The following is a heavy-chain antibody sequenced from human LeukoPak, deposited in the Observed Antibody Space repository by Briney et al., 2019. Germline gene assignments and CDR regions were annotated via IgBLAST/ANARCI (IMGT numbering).Heavy chain of an antibody. V-gene: IGHV4-39*06. CDR2: IYYSGST. D-gene: IGHD3-9*01. CDR3: ARDAAGEGRLVITWFDA. CDR1: GGSISSSSYY. J-gene: IGHJ5*02. Sequence: SETLSLTCTVSGGSISSSSYYWGWIRQPPGKGLEWIGSIYYSGSTYYNPSLKSRVTITVDMSKNQFALKLNSVSAADTAVYFCARDAAGEGRLVITWFDAWGQGTLVTVSS.